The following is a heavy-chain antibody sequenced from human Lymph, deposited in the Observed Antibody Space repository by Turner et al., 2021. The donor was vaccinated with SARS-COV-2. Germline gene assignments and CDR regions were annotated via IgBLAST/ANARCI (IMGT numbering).Heavy chain of an antibody. J-gene: IGHJ5*02. Sequence: QVQLHESGPRLEKPLENLSLTCTVSGGSMNNNYWSWIRQPPGKRLEWIGFIFYRGSTNYNPSLKSRVTISVDTSENQFSLKLTSVTAADTAIYYCARQTVNNWVDPWGQGTLVTVSS. CDR2: IFYRGST. CDR1: GGSMNNNY. D-gene: IGHD2-21*02. CDR3: ARQTVNNWVDP. V-gene: IGHV4-59*01.